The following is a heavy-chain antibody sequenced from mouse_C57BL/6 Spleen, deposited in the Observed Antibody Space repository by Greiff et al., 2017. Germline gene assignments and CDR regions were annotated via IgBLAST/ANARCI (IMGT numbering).Heavy chain of an antibody. CDR2: IYPGSGST. V-gene: IGHV1-55*01. CDR3: ALYSNYYAMDY. Sequence: QVQLQQPGAELVKPGASVKMSCKASGYTFTSYWITWVKQRPGQGLEWIGDIYPGSGSTNYNEKFKSKATLTVDKSSSTAYMQLSSLTSEDSAVYYCALYSNYYAMDYWGQGTSVTVSS. J-gene: IGHJ4*01. CDR1: GYTFTSYW. D-gene: IGHD2-5*01.